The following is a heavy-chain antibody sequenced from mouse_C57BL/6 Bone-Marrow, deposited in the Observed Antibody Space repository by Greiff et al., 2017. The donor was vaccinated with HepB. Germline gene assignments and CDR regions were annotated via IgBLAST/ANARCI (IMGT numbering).Heavy chain of an antibody. V-gene: IGHV1-15*01. CDR2: IDPETGGT. CDR1: GYTFTDYE. J-gene: IGHJ1*03. Sequence: QVQLQQSGAELVRPGASVTLSCKASGYTFTDYEMHWVKQTPVHGLEWIGAIDPETGGTAYNQKFKGKAILTADKSSSTAYMELRSLTSEDSAVYYCTRKESDGYPYLYFDVWGTGTTVTVSS. CDR3: TRKESDGYPYLYFDV. D-gene: IGHD2-3*01.